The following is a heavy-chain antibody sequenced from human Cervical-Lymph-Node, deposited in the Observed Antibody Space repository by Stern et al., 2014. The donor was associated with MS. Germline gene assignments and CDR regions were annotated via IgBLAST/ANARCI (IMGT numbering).Heavy chain of an antibody. Sequence: QVQLVQSGAEVKKPGSSVKVSCKASGGTFSSYAISWVRQAPGQGLEWMGGIIPIFGTANYAQKFQGRVTITADESTSTAYMELSSLRSEDTAVYYCATGEMATKSYYYYGMDVWGQGTTVTVSS. J-gene: IGHJ6*02. CDR2: IIPIFGTA. CDR3: ATGEMATKSYYYYGMDV. V-gene: IGHV1-69*01. D-gene: IGHD5-24*01. CDR1: GGTFSSYA.